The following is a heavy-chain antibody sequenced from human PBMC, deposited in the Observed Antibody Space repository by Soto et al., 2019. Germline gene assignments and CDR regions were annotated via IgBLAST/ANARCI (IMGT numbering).Heavy chain of an antibody. CDR1: GYPFSKFY. CDR3: AKNRLVTRPDGYDI. V-gene: IGHV1-2*02. J-gene: IGHJ3*02. Sequence: GASVKVSCKASGYPFSKFYMHWVRQAPGQGLEWMGWIAPNSGDTNIAQKFQGRVTMTRDTSISTAYIDLNRLRSDDTAVYYCAKNRLVTRPDGYDIWGQGTMVTVSS. CDR2: IAPNSGDT. D-gene: IGHD2-15*01.